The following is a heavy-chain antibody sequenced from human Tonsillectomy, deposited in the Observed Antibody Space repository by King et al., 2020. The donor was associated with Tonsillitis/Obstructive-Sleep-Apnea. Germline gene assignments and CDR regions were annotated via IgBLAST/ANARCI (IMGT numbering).Heavy chain of an antibody. D-gene: IGHD6-13*01. CDR3: ARGVQLLAFDY. CDR2: INPSGGTT. Sequence: VQLVESGAEVKKPGASEKVSCKASGYTFTSYYMHWVRQAPGQGLEWMGLINPSGGTTIYAQKFQGRVTMTRDTSTSTVYMEVRSLRSEDTAVYYCARGVQLLAFDYWGQGTLVTVSS. V-gene: IGHV1-46*01. CDR1: GYTFTSYY. J-gene: IGHJ4*02.